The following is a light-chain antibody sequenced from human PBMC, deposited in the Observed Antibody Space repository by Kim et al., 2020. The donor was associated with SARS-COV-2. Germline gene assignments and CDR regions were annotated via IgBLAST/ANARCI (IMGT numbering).Light chain of an antibody. V-gene: IGKV1-39*01. J-gene: IGKJ5*01. CDR3: QQTYSTSS. Sequence: SPSLGHMVPSTCQETHLLCTYFNSYQHKPAKAPPLLIHSTPSLQPGVPSRFSGSGSGTDFTLTISSLHPEDVAPYYCQQTYSTSSFGQGTRLEI. CDR2: STP. CDR1: HLLCTY.